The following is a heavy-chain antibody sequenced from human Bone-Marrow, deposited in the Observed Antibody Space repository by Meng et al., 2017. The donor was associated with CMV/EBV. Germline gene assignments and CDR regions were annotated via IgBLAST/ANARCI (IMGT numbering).Heavy chain of an antibody. CDR1: FTFSSYS. V-gene: IGHV3-21*01. Sequence: FTFSSYSMNWVRQAPGKGLEWVSSISSSSSYIYYADSVKGRFTISRDNAKNSLYLQMNSLRAEDTAVYYCARDPVGVYSSSWYSVDYWGQGTLVTVSS. D-gene: IGHD6-13*01. CDR2: ISSSSSYI. CDR3: ARDPVGVYSSSWYSVDY. J-gene: IGHJ4*02.